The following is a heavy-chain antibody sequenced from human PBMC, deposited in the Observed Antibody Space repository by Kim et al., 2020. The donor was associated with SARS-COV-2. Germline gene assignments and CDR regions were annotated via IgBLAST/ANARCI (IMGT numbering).Heavy chain of an antibody. D-gene: IGHD2-21*01. J-gene: IGHJ4*02. V-gene: IGHV1-3*01. CDR3: ARAPGEWPPDY. Sequence: KYSQKFQGRVTITRDTSASTAYMELSSLRSEDTAVYYCARAPGEWPPDYWGQGTLVTVSS.